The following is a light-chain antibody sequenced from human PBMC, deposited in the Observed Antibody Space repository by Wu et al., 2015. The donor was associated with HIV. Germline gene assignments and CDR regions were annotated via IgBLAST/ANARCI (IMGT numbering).Light chain of an antibody. CDR2: TAS. J-gene: IGKJ2*03. CDR3: QQSYITPYS. V-gene: IGKV1-39*01. Sequence: DIQMTQSPSSLSASVGDRVSITCRASQSISSYLNWYQQKPGKAPKLLIYTASSLQSGVPSRFSGFGSGTDFTLTISSLQPEDFATYYCQQSYITPYSFGQGTKLEIK. CDR1: QSISSY.